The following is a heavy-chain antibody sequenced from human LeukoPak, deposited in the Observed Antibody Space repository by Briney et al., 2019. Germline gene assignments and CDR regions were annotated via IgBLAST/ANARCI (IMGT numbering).Heavy chain of an antibody. Sequence: SETLSLTCTVSGGSISGNFYWVWIRQPPGMGLEWIGSIYYGGRIYYNASLRSRVTISVDTSKNQFSLKLSSVTAADTAVYYCARAYYDFWSGYPRGNMDVWGKGTTVTVSS. CDR1: GGSISGNFY. CDR3: ARAYYDFWSGYPRGNMDV. CDR2: IYYGGRI. V-gene: IGHV4-39*07. J-gene: IGHJ6*03. D-gene: IGHD3-3*01.